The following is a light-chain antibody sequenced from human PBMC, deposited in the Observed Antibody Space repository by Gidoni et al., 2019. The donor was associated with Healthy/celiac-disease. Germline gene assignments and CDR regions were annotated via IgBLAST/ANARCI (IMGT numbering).Light chain of an antibody. Sequence: QSALTQPPSASGSPGQSVTISCTGTSSDVGGYHYVSWYQHHPGKAPKLMIYEVSKRPSGVPDRFSGSKSGNTASLTVSGLQAEDEADYYCSSYAGSNVVVFGGGTKLTVL. CDR3: SSYAGSNVVV. V-gene: IGLV2-8*01. J-gene: IGLJ2*01. CDR1: SSDVGGYHY. CDR2: EVS.